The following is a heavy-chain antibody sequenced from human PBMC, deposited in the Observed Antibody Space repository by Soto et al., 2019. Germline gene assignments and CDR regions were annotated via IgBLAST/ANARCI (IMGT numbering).Heavy chain of an antibody. V-gene: IGHV1-69*04. Sequence: QVQLVQSGPEVKKSGSSVKVSCKVSGGTLSREPISWLRQAPGLGIEGMGRIIPLLGIGNYAQKFQGRVTIKENITTKTGYMKLTRLTSKNTPIYYYAREDGYSNMGIVTVRSTDDWGNGITVTVSS. CDR3: AREDGYSNMGIVTVRSTDD. CDR2: IIPLLGIG. J-gene: IGHJ6*04. CDR1: GGTLSREP. D-gene: IGHD2-21*01.